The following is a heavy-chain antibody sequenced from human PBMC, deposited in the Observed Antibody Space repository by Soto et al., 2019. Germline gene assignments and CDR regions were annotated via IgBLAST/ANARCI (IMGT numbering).Heavy chain of an antibody. CDR3: ARVHCNDALCTLPACFAH. V-gene: IGHV4-30-4*02. CDR2: ISHSGNT. D-gene: IGHD2-8*01. Sequence: SETLSLTCSVSGDSISSGAYFWSWIRHLPGKGLEWLGSISHSGNTFLRPSLRNELSMSMDTSQNRFSLMLTSVTVADTAVYFYARVHCNDALCTLPACFAHWGRGTQVTVSS. CDR1: GDSISSGAYF. J-gene: IGHJ5*02.